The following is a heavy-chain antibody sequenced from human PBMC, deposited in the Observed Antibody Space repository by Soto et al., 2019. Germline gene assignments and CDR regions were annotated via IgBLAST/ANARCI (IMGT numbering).Heavy chain of an antibody. J-gene: IGHJ4*02. Sequence: QVQLQQWGAGLLKPSETLSLTCAVYGGSFSAYYWSWIRQPPGKGLEWIGEINHSGSTNYNPSLKSRVTLSVDRSKNQFSLKLSSVTAADTAAYYCARGVGYAGVDYWGQGTLVTVSS. CDR2: INHSGST. V-gene: IGHV4-34*01. CDR3: ARGVGYAGVDY. CDR1: GGSFSAYY. D-gene: IGHD5-12*01.